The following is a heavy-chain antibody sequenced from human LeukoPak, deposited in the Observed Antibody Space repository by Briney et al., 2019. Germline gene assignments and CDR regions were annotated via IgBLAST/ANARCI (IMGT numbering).Heavy chain of an antibody. CDR3: VRTPPNWGFDY. CDR2: MSPNSGDT. CDR1: GYTFTTHD. J-gene: IGHJ4*02. V-gene: IGHV1-8*01. Sequence: ASVTVSCRASGYTFTTHDINWVRQATGQGLEWLGWMSPNSGDTGYAQKFQGRVTMTSDSSISTAYMELSSLRSEDTAIYYCVRTPPNWGFDYWGQGTLVTVSS. D-gene: IGHD7-27*01.